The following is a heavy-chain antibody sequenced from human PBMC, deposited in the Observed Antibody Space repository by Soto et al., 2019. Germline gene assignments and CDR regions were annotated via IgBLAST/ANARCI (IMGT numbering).Heavy chain of an antibody. CDR2: IYKSATT. CDR3: ARGRYCLTGRCFPNWFDS. CDR1: GDSISSVDYF. D-gene: IGHD2-15*01. V-gene: IGHV4-30-4*01. J-gene: IGHJ5*01. Sequence: SETLSLTCSVSGDSISSVDYFWAWIRQPPGQALEYIGYIYKSATTYYNPSFESRVAISLDTSKSQFSLNVTSVTVADTAVYFCARGRYCLTGRCFPNWFDSWGQGTLVTVSS.